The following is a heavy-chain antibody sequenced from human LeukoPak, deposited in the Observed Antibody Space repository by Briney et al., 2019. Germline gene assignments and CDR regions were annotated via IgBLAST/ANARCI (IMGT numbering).Heavy chain of an antibody. J-gene: IGHJ5*02. Sequence: GASVKVSCKASGYTFTSYGISWVRQAPGQGLEWMGWISAYNGNTNYAQKLQGRVTMTTDTSTSTAYMELRSLRSDDTAVYYCARAYPVAGKDWFDPWGQGTLVTVSS. V-gene: IGHV1-18*01. CDR3: ARAYPVAGKDWFDP. CDR1: GYTFTSYG. D-gene: IGHD6-19*01. CDR2: ISAYNGNT.